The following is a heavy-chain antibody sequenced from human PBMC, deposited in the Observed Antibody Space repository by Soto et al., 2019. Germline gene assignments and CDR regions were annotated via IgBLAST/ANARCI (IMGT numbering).Heavy chain of an antibody. CDR3: AKVSGGEFDH. V-gene: IGHV3-23*01. J-gene: IGHJ4*02. CDR2: ISGSGGST. CDR1: GFSFSSYA. D-gene: IGHD3-10*01. Sequence: GSLRLSCAASGFSFSSYAMSWVRQAPGKGLEWVSAISGSGGSTYCADSVKGRFTISRDNAKNTLYLQMNSLRAEDTAVYYCAKVSGGEFDHWGQGTLVTVSS.